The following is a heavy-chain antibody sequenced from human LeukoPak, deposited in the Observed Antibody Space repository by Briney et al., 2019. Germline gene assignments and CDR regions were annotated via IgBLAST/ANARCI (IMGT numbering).Heavy chain of an antibody. Sequence: GPSLSPFCAASGFTVSSTYMSCVRQAPGNGLGWVSVFYSGGSTYYADSVKGRFTISRDNSKNTLYLQMNSLRAEDTAVYYCARDRGSSGDFDPCGQGTLVVVSS. CDR3: ARDRGSSGDFDP. CDR1: GFTVSSTY. D-gene: IGHD6-6*01. J-gene: IGHJ5*02. CDR2: FYSGGST. V-gene: IGHV3-66*02.